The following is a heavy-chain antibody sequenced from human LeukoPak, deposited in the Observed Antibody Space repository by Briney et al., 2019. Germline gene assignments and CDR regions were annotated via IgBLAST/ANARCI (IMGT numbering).Heavy chain of an antibody. CDR1: GFAVSSKY. CDR3: ARDGWGSTSDNWFDP. CDR2: IYSDGST. D-gene: IGHD2-2*01. J-gene: IGHJ5*02. Sequence: QPGGSLRLSCAASGFAVSSKYMTWVRQAPGKGMEWVSVIYSDGSTFYADSVKGRFTISRDNAKNTLFLQMNSLRAEDTAVYYCARDGWGSTSDNWFDPWGQGTLVTVSS. V-gene: IGHV3-53*01.